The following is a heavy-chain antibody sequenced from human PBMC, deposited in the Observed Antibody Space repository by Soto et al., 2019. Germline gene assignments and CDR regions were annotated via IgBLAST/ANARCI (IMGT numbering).Heavy chain of an antibody. Sequence: QVQLVQSGAEVKKPGASVKVSCKASGYTFTSYGISWVRQAPGQWLEWMGWISANNGNTNYAQKLQGRVTMTTDTSTSTAYIELRSLRSDDTAVYYCARARRSYALDYWGQGTLVTVSS. D-gene: IGHD1-26*01. CDR1: GYTFTSYG. CDR2: ISANNGNT. J-gene: IGHJ4*02. V-gene: IGHV1-18*01. CDR3: ARARRSYALDY.